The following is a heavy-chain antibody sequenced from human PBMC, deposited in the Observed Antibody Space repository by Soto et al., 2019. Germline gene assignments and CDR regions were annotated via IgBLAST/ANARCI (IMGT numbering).Heavy chain of an antibody. Sequence: QVQLVQSGAEVKKPGSSVKVSCKASGGTFSSYAISWVRQAPGQGLEWMGGIIPIFGTANYAQKFQGRVTITADESTSTAYMELSSLRSDDTAVYYCARVKNPDRKLLWVGELLRNDAFDIWGQGTMVTVSS. D-gene: IGHD3-10*01. CDR2: IIPIFGTA. CDR3: ARVKNPDRKLLWVGELLRNDAFDI. V-gene: IGHV1-69*01. J-gene: IGHJ3*02. CDR1: GGTFSSYA.